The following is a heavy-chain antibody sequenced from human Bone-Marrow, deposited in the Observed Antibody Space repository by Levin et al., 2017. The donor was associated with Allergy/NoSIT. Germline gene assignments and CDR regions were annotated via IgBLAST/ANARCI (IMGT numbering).Heavy chain of an antibody. D-gene: IGHD3-10*01. CDR3: ARDGFGFGHGRDAFDI. Sequence: GGSLRLSCAASGFTFSSYWMSWVRQAPGKGLEWVANIKQDGSEKYYVDSVKGRFTISRDNAKNSLYLQMNSLRAEDTAVYYCARDGFGFGHGRDAFDIWGQGTMVTVSS. V-gene: IGHV3-7*01. CDR2: IKQDGSEK. J-gene: IGHJ3*02. CDR1: GFTFSSYW.